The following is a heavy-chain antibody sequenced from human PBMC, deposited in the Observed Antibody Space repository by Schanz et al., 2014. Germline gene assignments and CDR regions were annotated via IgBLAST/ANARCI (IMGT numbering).Heavy chain of an antibody. D-gene: IGHD4-17*01. CDR1: GFTFSNYG. CDR3: VRDTDYHFDY. J-gene: IGHJ4*02. CDR2: TSNDGSFT. V-gene: IGHV3-74*01. Sequence: EVQLVESGGGLVQPGRSLRLSCAASGFTFSNYGMHWVRQAPGKGLVWVSRTSNDGSFTTFADSVKGRFTISRDNAKNTLYLQMNSLRAEDTAVYYCVRDTDYHFDYWGQGTLVTVSS.